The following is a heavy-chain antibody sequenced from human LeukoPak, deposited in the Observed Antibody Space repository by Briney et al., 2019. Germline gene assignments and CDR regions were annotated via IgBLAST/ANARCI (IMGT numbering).Heavy chain of an antibody. J-gene: IGHJ4*02. CDR3: ARDPAAANMDGVFFDY. Sequence: PSETLSLTCAVSGGSINTDNWWNWVRQPPGKGLEWIGQIYHSGSTIYNPSLKSRVTMSVDKSKNQFSLNLNSVTAADTAVYYCARDPAAANMDGVFFDYWGQGTLVTVSS. V-gene: IGHV4-4*02. CDR2: IYHSGST. CDR1: GGSINTDNW. D-gene: IGHD6-13*01.